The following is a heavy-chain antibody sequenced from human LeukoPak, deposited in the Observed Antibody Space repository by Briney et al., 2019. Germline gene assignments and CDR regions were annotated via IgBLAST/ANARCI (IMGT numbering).Heavy chain of an antibody. J-gene: IGHJ4*02. D-gene: IGHD5-18*01. CDR3: AISAVRGSSYGDFEY. V-gene: IGHV4-59*01. CDR2: MSDSVNT. CDR1: GGSISGYY. Sequence: SETLSLTCTVSGGSISGYYWTWIRQPPGKGLEWIGYMSDSVNTNYNPSLRSRVTISVDTSKNQFSLKLSSVTAADTALYYCAISAVRGSSYGDFEYWGQGTLVPVFS.